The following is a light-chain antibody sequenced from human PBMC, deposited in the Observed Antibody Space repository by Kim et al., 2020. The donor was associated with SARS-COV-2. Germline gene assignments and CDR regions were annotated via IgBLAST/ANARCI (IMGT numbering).Light chain of an antibody. CDR2: QDS. Sequence: VSPGQTDSITCSGDKVGDKYACWYQQKPGQSPVLVIYQDSKRPSGIPERFSGSNSGNTATLTISGTQAMDEADYYCQAWDSSTVVFGGGTQLTVL. V-gene: IGLV3-1*01. J-gene: IGLJ2*01. CDR1: KVGDKY. CDR3: QAWDSSTVV.